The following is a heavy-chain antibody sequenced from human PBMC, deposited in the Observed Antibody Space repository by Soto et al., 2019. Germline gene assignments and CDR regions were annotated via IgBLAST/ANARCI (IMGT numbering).Heavy chain of an antibody. CDR2: INVGNGNT. Sequence: ASVKVSCKTPGYTIPRYNIHWVRQAPGQRLEWMGWINVGNGNTRYSQKFQGRLTLTRATPGNTAYLGLNSLIFEDTAAYYCAGPRDYHDRQDSRDQGSRGTASS. D-gene: IGHD3-16*01. J-gene: IGHJ4*02. V-gene: IGHV1-3*01. CDR1: GYTIPRYN. CDR3: AGPRDYHDRQDS.